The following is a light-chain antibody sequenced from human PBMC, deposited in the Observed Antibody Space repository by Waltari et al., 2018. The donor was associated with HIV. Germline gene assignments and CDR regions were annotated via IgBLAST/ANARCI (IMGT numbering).Light chain of an antibody. Sequence: QSALTQPASVSGSPGQSITISCTGTSSDVGGYNYVSWYQQHPGKAPKLRIYEVSNRPSGVSNRVSGSKSGNTASLTISGLQAEDEADYYCSSYTSSSTRVFGTGTKVTVL. CDR1: SSDVGGYNY. J-gene: IGLJ1*01. CDR3: SSYTSSSTRV. V-gene: IGLV2-14*01. CDR2: EVS.